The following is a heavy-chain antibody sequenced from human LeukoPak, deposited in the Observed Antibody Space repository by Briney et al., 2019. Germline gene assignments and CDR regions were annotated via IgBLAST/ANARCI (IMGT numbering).Heavy chain of an antibody. CDR3: ARGSYGGFTPFDY. Sequence: PSETLSLTRTVSGGSISSYYWSWIRQPPGKGLEWIGYIYYSGGTNYNPSLKSRVTISVDTSKDQFSLKLSSVTAADTAVYYCARGSYGGFTPFDYWGQGTLVTVSS. J-gene: IGHJ4*02. D-gene: IGHD2-15*01. V-gene: IGHV4-59*01. CDR1: GGSISSYY. CDR2: IYYSGGT.